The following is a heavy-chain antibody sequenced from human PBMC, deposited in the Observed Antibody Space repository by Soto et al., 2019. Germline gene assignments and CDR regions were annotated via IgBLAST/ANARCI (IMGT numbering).Heavy chain of an antibody. CDR3: ARGRRYCSGGSCYFDY. J-gene: IGHJ4*02. CDR1: GGTFSSYA. V-gene: IGHV1-69*01. D-gene: IGHD2-15*01. Sequence: QVQLVQSGAEVKKPGSSVKVSCKASGGTFSSYAISWVRQSPGQGLEWMGGIIPIFGTANYAQKFQGRVTITADESTSTAYMELSSLRSEDTAVYYCARGRRYCSGGSCYFDYWGQGTLVTVSS. CDR2: IIPIFGTA.